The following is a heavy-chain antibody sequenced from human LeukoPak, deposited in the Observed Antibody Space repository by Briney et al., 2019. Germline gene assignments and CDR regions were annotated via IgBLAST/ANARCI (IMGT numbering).Heavy chain of an antibody. V-gene: IGHV3-53*01. J-gene: IGHJ4*02. CDR1: GFTVITND. CDR2: LYSDGNT. D-gene: IGHD1-14*01. Sequence: GGSLRLSCAASGFTVITNDMTWLRQAPGKGLEWVSVLYSDGNTKYADSVQGRFTISRDNSKNTLYLEVNSLSPDDTAVYYCARGVEPLAANTLAYWGQGTLVTVSS. CDR3: ARGVEPLAANTLAY.